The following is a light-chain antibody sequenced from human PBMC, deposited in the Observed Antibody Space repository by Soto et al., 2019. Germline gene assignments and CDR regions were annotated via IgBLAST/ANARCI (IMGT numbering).Light chain of an antibody. CDR3: QQYGSSTTP. V-gene: IGKV3-20*01. J-gene: IGKJ5*01. Sequence: EIVFTQSPGTLSLSPGERATLSCRASRSVSSSYLAWYQQKPGQAPRLLIYGASSRATGIPARFSGSGSGTDFTLTIRSMEPEDFAVYSCQQYGSSTTPVGQGKRREIK. CDR1: RSVSSSY. CDR2: GAS.